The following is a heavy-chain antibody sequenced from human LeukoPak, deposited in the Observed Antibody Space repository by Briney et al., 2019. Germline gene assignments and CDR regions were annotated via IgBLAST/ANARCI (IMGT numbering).Heavy chain of an antibody. CDR3: ARDLRGYSGYDVDY. Sequence: GGSLRLSCAASGFTFSSYWMSWVRQAPGKGLEWVANIKQDGSEKYYVDSVKGRFTISRDNAKNSLYLQMNSLRAEDTAVYYCARDLRGYSGYDVDYWGQGTLVTVSS. CDR2: IKQDGSEK. D-gene: IGHD5-12*01. J-gene: IGHJ4*02. V-gene: IGHV3-7*01. CDR1: GFTFSSYW.